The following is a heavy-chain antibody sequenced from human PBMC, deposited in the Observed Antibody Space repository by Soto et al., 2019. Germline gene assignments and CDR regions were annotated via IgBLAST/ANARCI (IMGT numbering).Heavy chain of an antibody. CDR2: INAGNGNT. D-gene: IGHD1-26*01. V-gene: IGHV1-3*01. CDR3: ATDRGMSQDPTTQVGY. CDR1: GYTFTSYA. Sequence: ASVKVSCKASGYTFTSYAMHWVRQAPGQRLEWMGWINAGNGNTKYSQKFQGRVTMTEDTSTDTACMELSSLRSEDTAVYYCATDRGMSQDPTTQVGYWGQGTLVTVSS. J-gene: IGHJ4*02.